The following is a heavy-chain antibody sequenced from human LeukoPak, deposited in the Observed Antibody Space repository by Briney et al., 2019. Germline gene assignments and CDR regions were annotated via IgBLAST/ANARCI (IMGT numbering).Heavy chain of an antibody. V-gene: IGHV4-4*07. Sequence: SETLSLTCTVSGGSISSYYWSWIRQPAGKGLEWIGRIYTSGSTNYNPSLKSRVTMSVDTSKNQFSLKLSSVTAADTAVYYCARDSGYCSGGSCYYLTYGGQGTLVTVSS. J-gene: IGHJ4*02. CDR3: ARDSGYCSGGSCYYLTY. CDR1: GGSISSYY. D-gene: IGHD2-15*01. CDR2: IYTSGST.